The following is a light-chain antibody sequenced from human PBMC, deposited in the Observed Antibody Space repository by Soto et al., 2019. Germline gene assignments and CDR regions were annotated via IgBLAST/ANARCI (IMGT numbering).Light chain of an antibody. Sequence: QSALTQPASVSGSPGQSITISCTGTSSDVGGYDYVSWYQQHPGKAPKLMIYEVSNRPSGVSNRFSGSKSGNTASLIISGLQAEDEAGYYCSSYTSSNTLVVFGGGTKLTVL. J-gene: IGLJ2*01. CDR3: SSYTSSNTLVV. V-gene: IGLV2-14*01. CDR2: EVS. CDR1: SSDVGGYDY.